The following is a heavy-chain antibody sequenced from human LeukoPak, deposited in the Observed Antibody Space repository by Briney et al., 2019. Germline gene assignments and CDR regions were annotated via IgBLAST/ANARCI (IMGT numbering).Heavy chain of an antibody. D-gene: IGHD3-16*02. CDR1: GFTFSSYA. J-gene: IGHJ3*02. CDR2: ISGSGGST. Sequence: GGSLRLSCAASGFTFSSYAMSWVRQAPGKGPEWVSAISGSGGSTYYADSVKGRFTISRDNSKNTLYLQMNSLRAEDTAVYYCAKCLTYDYVWGSYRLGAFDIWGQGTMVTVSS. CDR3: AKCLTYDYVWGSYRLGAFDI. V-gene: IGHV3-23*01.